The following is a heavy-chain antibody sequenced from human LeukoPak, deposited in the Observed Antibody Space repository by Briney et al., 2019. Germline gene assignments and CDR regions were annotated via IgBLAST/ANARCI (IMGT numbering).Heavy chain of an antibody. J-gene: IGHJ4*02. CDR1: GFTFSSYY. D-gene: IGHD1-1*01. CDR3: VKDLSGYWTFDY. CDR2: ISDDGNRK. Sequence: PERSLRLSCAASGFTFSSYYMHWGRQAPGKGLEWVAVISDDGNRKYYADSVQGRFTISRDNSKNTLYLQMNSLRAEDTAVYFCVKDLSGYWTFDYWGQGTLVTVSS. V-gene: IGHV3-30*18.